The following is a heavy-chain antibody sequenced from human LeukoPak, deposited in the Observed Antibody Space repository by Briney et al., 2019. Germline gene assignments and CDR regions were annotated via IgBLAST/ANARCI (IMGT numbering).Heavy chain of an antibody. CDR1: GFTFSSYG. V-gene: IGHV3-33*06. Sequence: GESLKISCAASGFTFSSYGMHWVRQAPGKGLEWVAVIWYDGSNKYYADSVKGRFTISRDNSKNTLYLQMNSLRAEDTAVYYCAKSWGLWYFDLWGRGTLVTVSS. CDR3: AKSWGLWYFDL. J-gene: IGHJ2*01. D-gene: IGHD7-27*01. CDR2: IWYDGSNK.